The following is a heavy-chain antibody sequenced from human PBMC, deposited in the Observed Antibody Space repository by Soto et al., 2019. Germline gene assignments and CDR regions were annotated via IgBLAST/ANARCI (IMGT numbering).Heavy chain of an antibody. J-gene: IGHJ6*02. Sequence: GGSLRLSCAASGFTFSSYGMHWVRQAPGKGLEWVAVISYDGSNKYYADSVKGRFTISRDNSKNTLYLQMNSLRAEDTAVYYCARVVGWELRDYYYYGMDVWGQGTTVTVSS. CDR2: ISYDGSNK. V-gene: IGHV3-30*03. D-gene: IGHD1-26*01. CDR1: GFTFSSYG. CDR3: ARVVGWELRDYYYYGMDV.